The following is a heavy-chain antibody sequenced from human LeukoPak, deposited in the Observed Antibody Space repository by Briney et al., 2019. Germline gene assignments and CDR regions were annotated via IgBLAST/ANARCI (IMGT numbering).Heavy chain of an antibody. CDR3: TTDLMMTTVPY. CDR1: GFTFSNAW. CDR2: IKSKTDGGTT. D-gene: IGHD4-17*01. J-gene: IGHJ4*02. V-gene: IGHV3-15*01. Sequence: PGGSLRLSCAASGFTFSNAWMSWVRQAPGKGLEWVGRIKSKTDGGTTDYAAPVKGRFRISRDDSKNTLYLQMNSLRTEDTAVYSCTTDLMMTTVPYWGQGTLVTVSS.